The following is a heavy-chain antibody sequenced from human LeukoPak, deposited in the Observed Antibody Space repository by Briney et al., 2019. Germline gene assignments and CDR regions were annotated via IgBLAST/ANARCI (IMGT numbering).Heavy chain of an antibody. Sequence: PSETLSLTCAVYGGSFSGYYWSWTRQPPGKGLEWIGETNHSGSTNYNPSLKSRVTISVGTSKNQFSLKLSSVTAADTAVYYCARADDYVRFDPWGQGTLVTVSS. D-gene: IGHD4-17*01. V-gene: IGHV4-34*01. CDR2: TNHSGST. CDR3: ARADDYVRFDP. J-gene: IGHJ5*02. CDR1: GGSFSGYY.